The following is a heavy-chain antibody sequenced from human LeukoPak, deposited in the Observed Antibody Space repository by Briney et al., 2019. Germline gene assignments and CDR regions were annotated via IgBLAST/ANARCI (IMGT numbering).Heavy chain of an antibody. Sequence: SETLSLTCTVSGGSISSSSYYWGWIRQPPGKGLEWIGSIYYSGSTYYNPSLKSRVTISVDTSKNQFSLKLSSVTAADTAVYYCARHLRPSDSSGYYSSLDYWGQGTLVTVSS. D-gene: IGHD3-22*01. V-gene: IGHV4-39*01. CDR2: IYYSGST. J-gene: IGHJ4*02. CDR3: ARHLRPSDSSGYYSSLDY. CDR1: GGSISSSSYY.